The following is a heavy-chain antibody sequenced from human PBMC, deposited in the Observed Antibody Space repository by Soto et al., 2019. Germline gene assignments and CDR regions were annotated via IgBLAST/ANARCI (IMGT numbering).Heavy chain of an antibody. D-gene: IGHD1-1*01. Sequence: QVQLVESGGGVVQPGRSRRLSCAASGFTFSSYAMHWVRQAPGKGLEWVAVIAYDGRNKYYADSVKGRFTISRDNSKNTLYLQMNSLRIEDTAVYYCARELERVFDYWGQGTLVTVSS. CDR3: ARELERVFDY. V-gene: IGHV3-30*04. CDR1: GFTFSSYA. CDR2: IAYDGRNK. J-gene: IGHJ4*02.